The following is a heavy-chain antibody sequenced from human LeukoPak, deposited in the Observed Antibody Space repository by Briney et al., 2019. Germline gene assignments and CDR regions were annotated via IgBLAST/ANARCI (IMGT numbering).Heavy chain of an antibody. CDR3: ARHAIDGSGYYFDYFDY. J-gene: IGHJ4*02. CDR1: GGSISSYSYY. CDR2: IYYSGST. V-gene: IGHV4-39*01. D-gene: IGHD3-22*01. Sequence: SETLSLTCTVSGGSISSYSYYWGWIRQPPGKGLEWIGSIYYSGSTYYNPSLKSRVTISVDTSKNQFSLKLTSVTAADTAVYYCARHAIDGSGYYFDYFDYWGQGTLVTVSS.